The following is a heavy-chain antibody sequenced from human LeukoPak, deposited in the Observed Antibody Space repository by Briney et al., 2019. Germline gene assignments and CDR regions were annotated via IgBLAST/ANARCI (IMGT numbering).Heavy chain of an antibody. D-gene: IGHD7-27*01. CDR2: ISYDGSNK. J-gene: IGHJ4*02. V-gene: IGHV3-30-3*01. Sequence: GRSLRLSCAASGFTFSSYAMHWVRQAPGKGLEWVAVISYDGSNKYYADSVKGRFTISRDNSKNTLYLQMNSLRAEDTAVYYCAKDRLGTLYYFDYWGQGTLVTVSS. CDR3: AKDRLGTLYYFDY. CDR1: GFTFSSYA.